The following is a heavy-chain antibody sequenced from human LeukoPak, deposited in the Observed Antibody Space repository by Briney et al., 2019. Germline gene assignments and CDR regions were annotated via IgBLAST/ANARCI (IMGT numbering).Heavy chain of an antibody. CDR2: IYYSGST. V-gene: IGHV4-59*01. J-gene: IGHJ4*02. CDR3: ARLYSSSLGRVFDY. CDR1: GGSISSYY. Sequence: PSETLSLTCTVSGGSISSYYRSWIRQPPGKGLEWIGYIYYSGSTNYSPSLKSRVTISVDTSKNQFSLKLSSVTAADTAVYYCARLYSSSLGRVFDYWGQGTLATVSS. D-gene: IGHD6-13*01.